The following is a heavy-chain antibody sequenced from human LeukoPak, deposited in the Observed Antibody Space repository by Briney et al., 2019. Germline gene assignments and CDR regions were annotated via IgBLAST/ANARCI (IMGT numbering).Heavy chain of an antibody. J-gene: IGHJ4*02. CDR3: AKSFDFSRGQSPIRTPFDS. Sequence: PGRSQRLSCAASGFTFGTYAMSWVRQAPGKGLEWVSAIIRSGSSTYYADSVMGRFTISRDNSKNTLYLQMDSMRGEDIGLYYCAKSFDFSRGQSPIRTPFDSCGQGALVSV. CDR2: IIRSGSST. CDR1: GFTFGTYA. D-gene: IGHD3-3*01. V-gene: IGHV3-23*01.